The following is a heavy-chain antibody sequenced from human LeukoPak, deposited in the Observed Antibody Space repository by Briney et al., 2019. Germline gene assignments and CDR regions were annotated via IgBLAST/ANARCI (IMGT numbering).Heavy chain of an antibody. CDR2: IYSGGST. V-gene: IGHV3-66*01. Sequence: GGSLRLSCAASGFTVSSNYMSWVRQAPGKGLEWVSVIYSGGSTYYADSVKGRFTISRDNSKNTLYLQMNSLRAEDTAVYYCAKDLGDGYENYNCFDYWGQGTLVTVSS. CDR1: GFTVSSNY. D-gene: IGHD5-12*01. CDR3: AKDLGDGYENYNCFDY. J-gene: IGHJ4*02.